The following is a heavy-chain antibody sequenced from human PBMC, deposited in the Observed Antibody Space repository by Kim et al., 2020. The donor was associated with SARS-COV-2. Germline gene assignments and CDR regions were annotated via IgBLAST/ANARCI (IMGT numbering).Heavy chain of an antibody. J-gene: IGHJ4*02. D-gene: IGHD6-13*01. CDR3: ARVHTSSWEIDY. CDR2: T. V-gene: IGHV4-30-2*04. Sequence: TYYAASLQSRVTTSLDTSRNQFSLNLSSVTDADTAVYYCARVHTSSWEIDYWGQGTLVTVSS.